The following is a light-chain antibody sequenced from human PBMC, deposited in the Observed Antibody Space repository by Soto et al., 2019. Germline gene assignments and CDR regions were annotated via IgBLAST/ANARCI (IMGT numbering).Light chain of an antibody. CDR3: QSYDSSLSGYV. CDR2: GNI. Sequence: QTVVTQPPSVSGAPGQRVTISCTGSSSNIGAGYDVHWYQQLPGTAPKLLIYGNINRPSGVPDRFSGSKSGTSASLDITGLQAEDEADYYCQSYDSSLSGYVFGTGTQLTVL. J-gene: IGLJ1*01. V-gene: IGLV1-40*01. CDR1: SSNIGAGYD.